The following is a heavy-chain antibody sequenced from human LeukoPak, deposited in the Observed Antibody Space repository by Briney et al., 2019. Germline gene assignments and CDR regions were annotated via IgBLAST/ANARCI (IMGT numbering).Heavy chain of an antibody. D-gene: IGHD3-9*01. CDR2: IYYSGST. J-gene: IGHJ6*02. CDR1: GFTFSSYA. V-gene: IGHV4-59*08. CDR3: ARILTGYGSSYYYYGMDV. Sequence: GSLRLSCAASGFTFSSYAMSWVRQAPGKGLEWIGYIYYSGSTNYNPSLKSRVTISVDTSKNQFSLKLSSVTAADTAVYYCARILTGYGSSYYYYGMDVWGQGTTVTVSS.